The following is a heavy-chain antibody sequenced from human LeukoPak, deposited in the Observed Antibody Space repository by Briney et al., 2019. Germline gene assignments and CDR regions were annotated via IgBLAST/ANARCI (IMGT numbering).Heavy chain of an antibody. J-gene: IGHJ4*02. D-gene: IGHD1-26*01. Sequence: PSETLSLTCTVSGGSISSSSYYWGWSRPPPGKGLEWIGSIYYSGSTYYNPSLKSRVTISVDTSKNQFSLKLSSVTAADTAVYYCARQSQSSGSYVPDYWGQGTLVTVSS. CDR3: ARQSQSSGSYVPDY. CDR2: IYYSGST. CDR1: GGSISSSSYY. V-gene: IGHV4-39*01.